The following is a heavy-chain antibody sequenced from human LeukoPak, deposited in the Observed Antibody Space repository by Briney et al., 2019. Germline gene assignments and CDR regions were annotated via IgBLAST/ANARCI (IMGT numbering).Heavy chain of an antibody. J-gene: IGHJ4*02. Sequence: GGSLRLSCAASGFTFSIYSMNWVRQAPGKGLEWVSYISGDTSNTFYADSVKGRFTISRDNAKNSLYLQMNSLRAEDTAVYYCARDDTVTAHFDYWGQGTLVTVSS. D-gene: IGHD4-11*01. CDR1: GFTFSIYS. CDR2: ISGDTSNT. V-gene: IGHV3-48*01. CDR3: ARDDTVTAHFDY.